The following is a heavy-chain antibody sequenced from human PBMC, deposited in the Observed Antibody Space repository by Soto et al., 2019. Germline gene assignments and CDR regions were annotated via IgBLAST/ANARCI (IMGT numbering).Heavy chain of an antibody. CDR2: ISYDGSNK. D-gene: IGHD6-19*01. CDR1: GFTFSSYG. J-gene: IGHJ4*02. CDR3: ANDKLVGGWYYSDY. V-gene: IGHV3-30*18. Sequence: QVQLVESGGGVVQPGRSLRLSCAASGFTFSSYGMHWVRQAPGKGLEWVAVISYDGSNKYYADSVKGRFTISRDNSKNTLYLQMNSLRAEDTAVYYCANDKLVGGWYYSDYWGQGTLVTVSS.